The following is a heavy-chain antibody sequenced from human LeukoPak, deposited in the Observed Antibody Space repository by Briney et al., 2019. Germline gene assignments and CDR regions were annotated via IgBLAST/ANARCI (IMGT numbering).Heavy chain of an antibody. CDR1: GFTFSTYA. D-gene: IGHD3-10*01. V-gene: IGHV3-23*01. CDR3: VKAGYASGIPNWIDP. Sequence: GGSLRLSCAASGFTFSTYAMSWVRQAPGKGLEWVSGISGSGDSTYYADSAKGRFTVSRDNFKNTLYLQMNSLRAEDTAVYYCVKAGYASGIPNWIDPWGQGTLVTVS. CDR2: ISGSGDST. J-gene: IGHJ5*02.